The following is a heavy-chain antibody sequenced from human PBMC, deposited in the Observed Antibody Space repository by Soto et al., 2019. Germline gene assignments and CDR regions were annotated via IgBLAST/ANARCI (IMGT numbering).Heavy chain of an antibody. Sequence: EVQLVESGGGLVQPGGSLRLSCAASGFTFSSYDMHWVRQAPGKGQEYVSAISSNGGVTYYANSVKGRFTISRDNSKNTLYLQMGSLRPEDMAVYYCARKEGYCAGGGCHYEYWGQGTLVTVSS. J-gene: IGHJ4*02. D-gene: IGHD2-8*02. CDR3: ARKEGYCAGGGCHYEY. CDR2: ISSNGGVT. CDR1: GFTFSSYD. V-gene: IGHV3-64*01.